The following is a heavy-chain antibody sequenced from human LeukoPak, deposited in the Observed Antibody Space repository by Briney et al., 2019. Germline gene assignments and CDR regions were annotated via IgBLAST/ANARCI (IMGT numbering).Heavy chain of an antibody. CDR2: INHSGST. CDR3: ARVGSYCSGGSCYASFDY. V-gene: IGHV4-34*01. CDR1: GGSFSGYY. J-gene: IGHJ4*02. Sequence: SETLSLTCAVYGGSFSGYYWSWIRQPPGKGLEWIGEINHSGSTNYNPSLKSRVTISVDTSKNQFSLKLSSVTAADTAVYYCARVGSYCSGGSCYASFDYWGQGTLVTVSS. D-gene: IGHD2-15*01.